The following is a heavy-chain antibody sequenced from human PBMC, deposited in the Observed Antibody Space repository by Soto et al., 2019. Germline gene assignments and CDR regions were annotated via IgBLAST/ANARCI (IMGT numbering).Heavy chain of an antibody. D-gene: IGHD3-16*01. CDR3: ARHYICRGGDCYYYGMDV. V-gene: IGHV5-10-1*01. Sequence: GESLKISCKGPGYSFTKYWISWVRQMPGKGLEWMGRIDPIDSYINYSPSFQGHVTISADKSINTAYPQWSSLRASDTAIYYCARHYICRGGDCYYYGMDVWGQGTTVTVSS. CDR2: IDPIDSYI. J-gene: IGHJ6*02. CDR1: GYSFTKYW.